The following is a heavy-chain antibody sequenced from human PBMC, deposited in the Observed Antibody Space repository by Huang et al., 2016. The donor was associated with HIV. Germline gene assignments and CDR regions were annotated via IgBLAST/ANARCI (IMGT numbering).Heavy chain of an antibody. V-gene: IGHV4-34*01. Sequence: QVQLHQWGAGLFTPSETLSLTCAVYGGSFSGYYWSWIRQPPGNGLEWIGEITHSGSTNYNPSLKSRVTISEETSKTQFSLKLSSVTAADTAVYYCARAPHYGSGSYYYWGQGTLVTVSS. CDR2: ITHSGST. J-gene: IGHJ4*02. CDR3: ARAPHYGSGSYYY. D-gene: IGHD3-10*01. CDR1: GGSFSGYY.